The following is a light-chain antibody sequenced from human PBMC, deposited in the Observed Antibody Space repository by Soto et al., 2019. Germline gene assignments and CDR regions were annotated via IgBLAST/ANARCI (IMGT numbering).Light chain of an antibody. Sequence: EIVLTQSPSTLSLSPGERATLSCRASQSVSSYLAWYQQKPGQAPRLLIYGASTRATGIPARFSGSGSGTDFTLTISRLEPEDFAVYHCQQYGTSPWTFGQGTKVDIK. CDR3: QQYGTSPWT. V-gene: IGKV3-20*01. CDR1: QSVSSY. CDR2: GAS. J-gene: IGKJ1*01.